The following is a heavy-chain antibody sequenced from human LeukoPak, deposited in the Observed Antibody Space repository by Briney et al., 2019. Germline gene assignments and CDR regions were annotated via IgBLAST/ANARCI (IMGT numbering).Heavy chain of an antibody. D-gene: IGHD3-16*01. CDR3: ARVKDPGGYYYYYFMDV. CDR2: IYYSGST. J-gene: IGHJ6*03. Sequence: PSETLSLTCTVSGGSIRTYYWSWIRQPPGKGLEWIGTIYYSGSTYYNPSLKSRVTISVDTSKNQFSLNLSSVTAADTAVYYCARVKDPGGYYYYYFMDVWGKGTTVTVSS. V-gene: IGHV4-59*12. CDR1: GGSIRTYY.